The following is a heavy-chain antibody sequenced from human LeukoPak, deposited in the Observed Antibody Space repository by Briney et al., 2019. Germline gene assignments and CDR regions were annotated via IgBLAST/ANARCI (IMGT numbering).Heavy chain of an antibody. CDR2: IRSKANSYAT. J-gene: IGHJ6*03. CDR1: GFTFSGSA. D-gene: IGHD3-22*01. V-gene: IGHV3-73*01. CDR3: AKEGRMTVVGNYYYMDV. Sequence: PGGSLKLSCAASGFTFSGSAMHWVRQASGKGLEWVGRIRSKANSYATAYAASVKGRFTISRDDSKNTAYLQMNSLKTEDTAVYYCAKEGRMTVVGNYYYMDVWGKGTTVTVSS.